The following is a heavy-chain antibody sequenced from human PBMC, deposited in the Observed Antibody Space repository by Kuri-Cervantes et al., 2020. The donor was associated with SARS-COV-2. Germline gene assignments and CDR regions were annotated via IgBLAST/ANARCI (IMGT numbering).Heavy chain of an antibody. CDR3: ARERDGGYYDSSGYVDDY. D-gene: IGHD3-22*01. CDR1: GGSIRSYY. J-gene: IGHJ4*02. CDR2: IYYSGST. V-gene: IGHV4-59*12. Sequence: SETLSLTCTVSGGSIRSYYWSWIRQPPGKGLEWIGYIYYSGSTNYNPSPKSRVTISVDTSKNQFSLKLSSVTAADTAVYYCARERDGGYYDSSGYVDDYWGQGTLVTVSS.